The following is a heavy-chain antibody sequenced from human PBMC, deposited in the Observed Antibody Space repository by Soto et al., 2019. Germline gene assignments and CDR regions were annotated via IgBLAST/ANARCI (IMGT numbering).Heavy chain of an antibody. CDR3: ARDRPTKYYDIAMDV. CDR1: GYTFTSYD. D-gene: IGHD3-9*01. J-gene: IGHJ6*02. Sequence: SVKVSCKASGYTFTSYDINWVRQATGQGLEWMGWINANSGNTNYAQKLQGRVTMTTDTSTSTAYMELRSLRSDDTAVYYCARDRPTKYYDIAMDVWGQGTTVTVSS. V-gene: IGHV1-18*01. CDR2: INANSGNT.